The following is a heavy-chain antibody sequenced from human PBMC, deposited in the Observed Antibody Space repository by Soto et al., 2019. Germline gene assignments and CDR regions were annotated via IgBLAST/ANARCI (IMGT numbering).Heavy chain of an antibody. CDR1: GFTFSSYA. V-gene: IGHV3-23*01. CDR3: ARVPQDSSGYPDY. D-gene: IGHD3-22*01. J-gene: IGHJ4*02. Sequence: GGSLRLSCAASGFTFSSYAMSWVRQAPGKGLEWVSAISGSGGSTYYADSVKGRFTISRDNSKNTLYLQMNSLRAEDTAVYCCARVPQDSSGYPDYWGQGTLVTVSS. CDR2: ISGSGGST.